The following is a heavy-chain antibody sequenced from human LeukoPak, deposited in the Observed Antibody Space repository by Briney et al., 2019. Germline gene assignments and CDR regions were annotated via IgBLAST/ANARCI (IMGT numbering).Heavy chain of an antibody. D-gene: IGHD3-9*01. CDR3: AKDGDSDGYFDWLLYGYYFDY. Sequence: GGSLRLSCAASGFTFSSYGMHWVRQAPGKGLEWVSFIRYDGSNKYYADSVKGRFTISRDNSKNTLYLQMNSLRAEDTAVYYCAKDGDSDGYFDWLLYGYYFDYWGQGTLVTVSS. J-gene: IGHJ4*02. CDR1: GFTFSSYG. CDR2: IRYDGSNK. V-gene: IGHV3-30*02.